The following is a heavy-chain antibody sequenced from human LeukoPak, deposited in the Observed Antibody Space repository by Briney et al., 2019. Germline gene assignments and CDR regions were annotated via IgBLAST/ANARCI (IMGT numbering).Heavy chain of an antibody. D-gene: IGHD3-3*01. CDR1: GFTFSGSA. V-gene: IGHV3-73*01. J-gene: IGHJ3*01. Sequence: GGSLRLSCAASGFTFSGSAMHWVRQAPGKGPEWVGRIRSKANSYATAYAASVKGRFTISRDDSKNTAYLQMNSLKTEDTAVYYCTRGQNYDFLRLWGQGTMVTVSS. CDR2: IRSKANSYAT. CDR3: TRGQNYDFLRL.